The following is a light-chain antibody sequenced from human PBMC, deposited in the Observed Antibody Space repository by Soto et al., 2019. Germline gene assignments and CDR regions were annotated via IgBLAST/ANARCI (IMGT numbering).Light chain of an antibody. CDR2: GVS. J-gene: IGKJ5*01. CDR3: QVYGPSPPIT. CDR1: QSVSSR. Sequence: EIVLTQSPGTVSLSPGERATLSCRASQSVSSRLAWYQHKPGQAPRLLIYGVSSRATGIPDRFTGSGSGTDFTLTISRLEPEDFAVFYCQVYGPSPPITFGQGTRLEIK. V-gene: IGKV3-20*01.